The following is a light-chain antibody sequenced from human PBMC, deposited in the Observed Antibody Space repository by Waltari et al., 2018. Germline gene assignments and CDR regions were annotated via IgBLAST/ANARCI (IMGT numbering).Light chain of an antibody. CDR2: LNSDGSH. J-gene: IGLJ3*02. Sequence: HLVLTPSPSASASLGASVKLNCPLRSGHSTYAIAWPPQQPEKGPRYLMKLNSDGSHSKGDGSPDRFSGSSSGAERYLTLSSLQSEDEADYYCQTWGTGIRGVFGGGTKLTVL. CDR3: QTWGTGIRGV. CDR1: SGHSTYA. V-gene: IGLV4-69*01.